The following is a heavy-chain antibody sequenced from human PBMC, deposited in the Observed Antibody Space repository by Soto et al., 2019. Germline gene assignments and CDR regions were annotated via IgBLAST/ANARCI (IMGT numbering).Heavy chain of an antibody. CDR3: ARVPWGEDSSGHTGFDP. CDR1: GFTFSSYW. Sequence: PGGSLRVSCAASGFTFSSYWMHWVRQAPGKGLVWVSRINSDGSSTSYADSVKGRFTISRDNAKNTLYLQMNSLRAEDTAVYYCARVPWGEDSSGHTGFDPWGQGTLVTVSS. CDR2: INSDGSST. J-gene: IGHJ5*02. D-gene: IGHD3-22*01. V-gene: IGHV3-74*01.